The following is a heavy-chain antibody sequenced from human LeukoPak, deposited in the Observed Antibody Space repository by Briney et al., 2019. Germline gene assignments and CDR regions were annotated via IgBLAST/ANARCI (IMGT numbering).Heavy chain of an antibody. CDR3: ARGVKKVVVATWWFDP. CDR1: GGSFSGYY. Sequence: SETLSLTCAVYGGSFSGYYWSWIRQPPGKGLEWIGEINHSGSTNYNPSLKSRVTISVDTSKNQFSLKLSSVTAADTAVYYCARGVKKVVVATWWFDPWGQGTLVTVSS. CDR2: INHSGST. J-gene: IGHJ5*02. V-gene: IGHV4-34*01. D-gene: IGHD2-15*01.